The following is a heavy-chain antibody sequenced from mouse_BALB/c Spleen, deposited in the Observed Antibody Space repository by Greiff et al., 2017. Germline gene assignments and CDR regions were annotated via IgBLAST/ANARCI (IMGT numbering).Heavy chain of an antibody. J-gene: IGHJ3*01. Sequence: EVKLVESGPGLVKPSQSLSLTCSVTGYSITSGYYWNWIRQFPGNKLEWMGYISYDGSNNYNPSLKNRISITRDTSKNQFFLKLNSVTTEDTATYYCARALLRHGAYWGQGTLVTVSA. CDR3: ARALLRHGAY. CDR2: ISYDGSN. V-gene: IGHV3-6*02. D-gene: IGHD1-2*01. CDR1: GYSITSGYY.